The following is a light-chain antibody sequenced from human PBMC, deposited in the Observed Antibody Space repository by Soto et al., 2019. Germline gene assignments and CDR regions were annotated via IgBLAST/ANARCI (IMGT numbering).Light chain of an antibody. V-gene: IGKV3-15*01. CDR3: KEFNQWST. J-gene: IGKJ3*01. Sequence: EIVMTQSPATLSVSPGERATLSCRASQSVSSNLAWYQEKPGQAPRLLIYGASTRATGIPNRFRGSWSGTGVTHPLHNLPFEHFAIFFCKEFNQWSTFGPGTKVDIK. CDR2: GAS. CDR1: QSVSSN.